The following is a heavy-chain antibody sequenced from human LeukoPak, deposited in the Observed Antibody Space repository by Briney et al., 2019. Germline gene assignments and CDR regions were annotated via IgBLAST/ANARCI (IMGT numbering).Heavy chain of an antibody. J-gene: IGHJ6*03. CDR1: GFTFSSYE. V-gene: IGHV3-23*01. D-gene: IGHD3-10*01. CDR2: ISGSGGST. CDR3: AKDRGGSGSYYHYYYYMDV. Sequence: GGSLRLSCAASGFTFSSYEMNWVRQAPGKGLEWVSAISGSGGSTYYADSVKGRFTISRDNSKNTLYLQMNSLRAEDTAVYYCAKDRGGSGSYYHYYYYMDVWGKGTTVTISS.